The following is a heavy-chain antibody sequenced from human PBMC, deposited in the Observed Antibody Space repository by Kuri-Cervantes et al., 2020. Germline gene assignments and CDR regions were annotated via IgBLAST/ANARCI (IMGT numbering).Heavy chain of an antibody. J-gene: IGHJ4*02. V-gene: IGHV3-30*18. CDR2: ISYDGSNK. D-gene: IGHD3-10*01. CDR1: GFTFSSYG. CDR3: AKDGSGAGLDY. Sequence: GESLKISYAASGFTFSSYGMHWVRQAPGKGLEWVAVISYDGSNKYYADSVKGRFTISRDNSKNTLYLQMNSLRAEDTAVYYCAKDGSGAGLDYWGQGTLVTVSS.